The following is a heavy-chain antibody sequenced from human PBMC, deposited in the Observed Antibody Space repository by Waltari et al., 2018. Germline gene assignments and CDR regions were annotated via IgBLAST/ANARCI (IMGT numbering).Heavy chain of an antibody. J-gene: IGHJ3*02. D-gene: IGHD4-4*01. CDR3: ARGGLTTQRRDVFDI. CDR2: TSSNSIYI. CDR1: GFSFSTYH. Sequence: EVQLVESGRGLVKPGGSLRLSCAASGFSFSTYHRNWVRQAPGRGLEWVSSTSSNSIYIYYADSVKGRFTIARDNAKNSLYLQMNSLRAEDTAVYYCARGGLTTQRRDVFDIWGQGTMVTVSS. V-gene: IGHV3-21*01.